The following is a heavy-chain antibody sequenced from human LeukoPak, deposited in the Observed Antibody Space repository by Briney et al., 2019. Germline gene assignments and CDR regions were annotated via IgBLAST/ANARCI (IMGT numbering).Heavy chain of an antibody. Sequence: GGSLRLSCAASGFTFSRSAMHWVRQAPGKGLEWVAIISYDGGNKYYADSVKGRFTISRDNSKNTLYLQMNSLRAEDTAVYYCARGYYGSGRKGAFDIWGQGTMVTVSS. D-gene: IGHD3-10*01. V-gene: IGHV3-30*04. CDR1: GFTFSRSA. CDR3: ARGYYGSGRKGAFDI. CDR2: ISYDGGNK. J-gene: IGHJ3*02.